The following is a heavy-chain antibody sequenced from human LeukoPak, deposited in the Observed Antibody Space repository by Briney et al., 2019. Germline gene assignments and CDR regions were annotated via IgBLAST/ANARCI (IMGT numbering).Heavy chain of an antibody. J-gene: IGHJ4*02. D-gene: IGHD3-22*01. Sequence: PSETLSLTCTVSGGSISSGSYYWGWIRQPPGKGLEWIGSIYYRGSTYYNPSLRSRITLSLDTSKSQFSLNLSSVTAADTAVYYCARTGDSSGYYRNAIDYWGQGTLVTVSS. CDR3: ARTGDSSGYYRNAIDY. V-gene: IGHV4-39*07. CDR2: IYYRGST. CDR1: GGSISSGSYY.